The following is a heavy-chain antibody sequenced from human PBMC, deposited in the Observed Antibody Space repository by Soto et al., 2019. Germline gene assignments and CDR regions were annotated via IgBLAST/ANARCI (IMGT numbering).Heavy chain of an antibody. CDR3: ANGITGTPIDY. J-gene: IGHJ4*02. CDR2: ISYDGSNK. D-gene: IGHD1-20*01. V-gene: IGHV3-30*18. Sequence: QVQLVESGGGVVQPGRSLRLSCAASGFTFSSYGMHWVRQAPGKGLEWVAVISYDGSNKYYADSVKGRFTISRDNSKNTLYLQMNSLRAEDTAVYYRANGITGTPIDYWGQGTLVTVSS. CDR1: GFTFSSYG.